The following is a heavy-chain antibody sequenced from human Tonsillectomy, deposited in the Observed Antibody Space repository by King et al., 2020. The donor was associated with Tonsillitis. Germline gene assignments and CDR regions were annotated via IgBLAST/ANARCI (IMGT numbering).Heavy chain of an antibody. CDR3: ARLREALDY. CDR2: IYYTGST. CDR1: GGSISRSSYY. Sequence: QLQESGPGLLKPSETLSLTCSVSGGSISRSSYYWGWIRQPPGKGLEWIGSIYYTGSTYYNPSLNSRVTISVDTSKNQFSLGLSSVTAADTAVYYCARLREALDYWGQGTLVTVSS. J-gene: IGHJ4*02. V-gene: IGHV4-39*07. D-gene: IGHD1-26*01.